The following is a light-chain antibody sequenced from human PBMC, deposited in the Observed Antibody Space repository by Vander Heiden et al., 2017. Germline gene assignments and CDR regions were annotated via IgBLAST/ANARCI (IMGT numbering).Light chain of an antibody. CDR1: ALPKTY. V-gene: IGLV3-10*01. CDR3: YPPPNSVNHNVV. Sequence: SYELTQPPSVSVSPGQTARITCSGDALPKTYAYWYQQKSGQAPVLVIDEDRKRHTGIPERFSFSSSGAIATSTITTAQVEDEAADYYYPPPNSVNHNVVFGGGTKLTVL. J-gene: IGLJ2*01. CDR2: EDR.